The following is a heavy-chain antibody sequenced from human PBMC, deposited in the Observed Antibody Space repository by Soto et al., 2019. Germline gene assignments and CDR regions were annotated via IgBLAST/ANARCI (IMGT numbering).Heavy chain of an antibody. CDR1: GGSFSGYY. J-gene: IGHJ5*02. Sequence: QVQLQQWGAGLLKPSETLSLTCAVYGGSFSGYYWSWIRQPPGKGLEWIGEINHSGSTNYNPSLKSRVTTSVDTSKNQFSLKLSSVTAADTAVYYCARDVEIAAYSSSWQDNWFDPWGQGTLVTVSS. CDR3: ARDVEIAAYSSSWQDNWFDP. D-gene: IGHD6-13*01. V-gene: IGHV4-34*01. CDR2: INHSGST.